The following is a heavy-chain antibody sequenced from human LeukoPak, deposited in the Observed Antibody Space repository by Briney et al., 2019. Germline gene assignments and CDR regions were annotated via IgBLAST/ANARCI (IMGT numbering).Heavy chain of an antibody. CDR2: ISYDGSNK. D-gene: IGHD3-3*01. CDR1: GFTFSSYG. J-gene: IGHJ4*02. Sequence: GGSLRLSCAASGFTFSSYGMHWVRQAPGKGLEWVAVISYDGSNKYYADSVKGRFTISRDNSKNTLYLQMNSLRAEDTAVYYCARDPYDFWSGYQDYWGQGTLVTVSS. V-gene: IGHV3-30*19. CDR3: ARDPYDFWSGYQDY.